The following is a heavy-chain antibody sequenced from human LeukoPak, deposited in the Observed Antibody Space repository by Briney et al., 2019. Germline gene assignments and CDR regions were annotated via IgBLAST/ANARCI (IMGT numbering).Heavy chain of an antibody. Sequence: PGGSLRLSCAASGFTFSSYGMQWVRQAPGKGLEWVAAIWYDGSEKYYAASVKGRFTISRDNSKNTLYLQMNSLRAEDTAVYYCARDVSSGYLGFDYWGQGTVVTVSS. CDR3: ARDVSSGYLGFDY. CDR2: IWYDGSEK. V-gene: IGHV3-33*01. J-gene: IGHJ4*02. CDR1: GFTFSSYG. D-gene: IGHD3-22*01.